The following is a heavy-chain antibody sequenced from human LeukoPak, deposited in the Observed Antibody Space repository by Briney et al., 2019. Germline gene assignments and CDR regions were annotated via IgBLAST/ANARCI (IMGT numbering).Heavy chain of an antibody. CDR2: IIPILGIA. Sequence: SSVNVSRKASVGTFSSYAISWVRQAPGPGLEWMGRIIPILGIANYAQKFQGRVTITADKSTSTAYMELSSLRSEDTAVYYCARDPQLIWGGYGMDVWGQGTTVTVSS. D-gene: IGHD3-16*01. CDR1: VGTFSSYA. J-gene: IGHJ6*02. V-gene: IGHV1-69*04. CDR3: ARDPQLIWGGYGMDV.